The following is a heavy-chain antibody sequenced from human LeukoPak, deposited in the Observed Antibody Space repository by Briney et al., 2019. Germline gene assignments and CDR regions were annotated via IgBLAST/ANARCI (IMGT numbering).Heavy chain of an antibody. CDR3: TRLSYYGSGNP. D-gene: IGHD3-10*01. CDR2: IRSKANSYAA. CDR1: GFTFSGSA. Sequence: GGSLRLSCAASGFTFSGSAMHWVRQASGKGLEWVGRIRSKANSYAAAYAASVKGRFTISRDDSKNTAYLQMNSLKTEDTAVYYCTRLSYYGSGNPWGQGTLVTVSS. V-gene: IGHV3-73*01. J-gene: IGHJ5*02.